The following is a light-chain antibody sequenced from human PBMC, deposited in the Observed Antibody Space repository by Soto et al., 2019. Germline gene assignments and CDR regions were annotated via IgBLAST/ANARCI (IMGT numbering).Light chain of an antibody. J-gene: IGLJ1*01. CDR3: GSWDSSLSAYV. CDR2: DDN. Sequence: QSVLTQPPSLSAAPGQKVTISCSGSSSNIGGNSVSWYQQLPVTAPKLLIYDDNKRPSGIPDRFSGSKSGTSATLGITGFQTGDEADYYCGSWDSSLSAYVFGTRTKVTVL. CDR1: SSNIGGNS. V-gene: IGLV1-51*01.